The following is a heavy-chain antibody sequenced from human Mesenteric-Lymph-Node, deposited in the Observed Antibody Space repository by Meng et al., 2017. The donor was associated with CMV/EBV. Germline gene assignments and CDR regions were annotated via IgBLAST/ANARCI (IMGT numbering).Heavy chain of an antibody. V-gene: IGHV3-11*04. CDR1: GFTFSDYY. CDR3: ARVVDDFWGGYYYNYGMDV. D-gene: IGHD3-3*01. J-gene: IGHJ6*02. CDR2: ISSSGSTI. Sequence: GGSLRLSCAASGFTFSDYYMNWIRQAPGKGLEWVSYISSSGSTIYYADSVKGRFTISRDNAKNSLYLQMDSLTVEDTAVYYCARVVDDFWGGYYYNYGMDVWGQGTTVTVSS.